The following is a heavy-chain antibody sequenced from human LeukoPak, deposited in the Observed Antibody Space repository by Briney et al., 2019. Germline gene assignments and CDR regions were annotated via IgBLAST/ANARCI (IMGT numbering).Heavy chain of an antibody. J-gene: IGHJ3*02. CDR1: GGSVRSGGYY. CDR2: LDYSGST. Sequence: SQTLSFTCTVSGGSVRSGGYYWHWIRKHPGKGLEWIGYLDYSGSTNYNPSLKSRISISTDTSKNQISLKLTSLTAADTAEYYCATQRDGYYNDAFDMWGQGTLVSVSS. V-gene: IGHV4-31*03. D-gene: IGHD5-24*01. CDR3: ATQRDGYYNDAFDM.